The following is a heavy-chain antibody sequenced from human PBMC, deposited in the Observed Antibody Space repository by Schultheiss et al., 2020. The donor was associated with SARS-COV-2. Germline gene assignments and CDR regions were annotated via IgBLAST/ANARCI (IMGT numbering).Heavy chain of an antibody. D-gene: IGHD6-19*01. CDR3: ARPRVAGFDAFDI. CDR2: INPNSGGT. V-gene: IGHV1-2*02. CDR1: GYTFTGYY. J-gene: IGHJ3*02. Sequence: ASVKVSCKASGYTFTGYYMHWVRQAPGQGLEWMGWINPNSGGTNYAQKFQGRVTMTRDTSISTAYMELSSLRSEDTAVYYCARPRVAGFDAFDIWGQGTMVTVSS.